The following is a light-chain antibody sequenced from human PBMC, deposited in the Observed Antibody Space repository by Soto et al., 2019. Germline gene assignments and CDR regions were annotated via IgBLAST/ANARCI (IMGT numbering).Light chain of an antibody. Sequence: EIGLTQSPGTLSLSPGEIATLSCRASQRIGSYLAWYQQKPGQTPRLLIYDASNRATGIPAMFSGSGSGTDFTLTISSLEPEDFAVYYCQQRSNWPPTWTFGQGTKVAL. J-gene: IGKJ1*01. V-gene: IGKV3-11*01. CDR3: QQRSNWPPTWT. CDR2: DAS. CDR1: QRIGSY.